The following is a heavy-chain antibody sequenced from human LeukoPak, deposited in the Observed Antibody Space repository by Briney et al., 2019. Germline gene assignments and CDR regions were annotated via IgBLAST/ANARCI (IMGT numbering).Heavy chain of an antibody. CDR1: GFTFSSYW. Sequence: GGSLRLSCAASGFTFSSYWMSWVRQAPGKGLEWVANIKQDGSEKYYVDSVKGRFTISRDNAKNSLYLQMNSLRAKDTAVYYCARDSAPTYYDFWSGGPPYYYGMDVWGQGTTVTVSS. J-gene: IGHJ6*02. CDR3: ARDSAPTYYDFWSGGPPYYYGMDV. D-gene: IGHD3-3*01. CDR2: IKQDGSEK. V-gene: IGHV3-7*01.